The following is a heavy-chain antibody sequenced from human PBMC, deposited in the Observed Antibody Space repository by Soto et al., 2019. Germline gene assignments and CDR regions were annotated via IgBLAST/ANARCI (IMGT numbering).Heavy chain of an antibody. CDR3: ARGRGSSGWYYFDH. Sequence: ASVKVSCKASGDTFSSNYMHWVRQAPGQGLEWVGIINPSGDTTSYAQQFRGRVILTRDSSTNTLYMELSSLRSGDTALYYCARGRGSSGWYYFDHWGQGTLVTVSS. CDR1: GDTFSSNY. CDR2: INPSGDTT. J-gene: IGHJ4*02. D-gene: IGHD6-19*01. V-gene: IGHV1-46*01.